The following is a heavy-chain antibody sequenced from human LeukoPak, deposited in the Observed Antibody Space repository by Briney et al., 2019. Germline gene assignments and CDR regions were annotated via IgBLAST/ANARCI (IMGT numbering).Heavy chain of an antibody. CDR3: ARVILMGTFDI. J-gene: IGHJ3*02. V-gene: IGHV1-18*01. CDR2: ISAYNGNT. Sequence: ASVKVSCTPSGYTFTSYGISWVRQAPGQGLEWMGWISAYNGNTNYAQKLQGRVTMTTDTSTSTAYMELRSLRSDDTAVYYCARVILMGTFDIWGQGTMVTVSS. D-gene: IGHD1-26*01. CDR1: GYTFTSYG.